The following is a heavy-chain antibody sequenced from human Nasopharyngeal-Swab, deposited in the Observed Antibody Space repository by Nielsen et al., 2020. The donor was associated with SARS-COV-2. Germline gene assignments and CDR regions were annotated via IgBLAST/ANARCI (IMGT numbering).Heavy chain of an antibody. CDR3: ARCRDIVVVPAARPYYYYGMDV. Sequence: VRQAPGKGLEWVSAISGSGGSIYYADSVKGRFTISRDNSKNTLYLQMNSLRAEDTAVYYCARCRDIVVVPAARPYYYYGMDVWGQGTTVTVSS. D-gene: IGHD2-2*01. V-gene: IGHV3-23*01. J-gene: IGHJ6*02. CDR2: ISGSGGSI.